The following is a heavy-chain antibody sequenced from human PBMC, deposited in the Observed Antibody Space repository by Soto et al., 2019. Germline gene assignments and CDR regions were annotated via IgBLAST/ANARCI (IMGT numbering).Heavy chain of an antibody. CDR3: ARDGRYGWFGELLPNDY. J-gene: IGHJ4*02. Sequence: ASVKVSCKASGYTFTSYAMHCVRQAPRQRLEWMGWINAGNGNTKYSQKFQGRVTITRDTSASTAYMELSSLRSEDTAVYYCARDGRYGWFGELLPNDYWGQGTLVTVSS. V-gene: IGHV1-3*01. D-gene: IGHD3-10*01. CDR2: INAGNGNT. CDR1: GYTFTSYA.